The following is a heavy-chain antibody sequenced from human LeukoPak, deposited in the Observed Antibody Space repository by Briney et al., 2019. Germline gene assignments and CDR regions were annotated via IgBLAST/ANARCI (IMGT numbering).Heavy chain of an antibody. CDR3: AREYFSGSGSYEKWFDP. CDR2: IYYSGIT. Sequence: SETLSLTCTVSGGSISTYYWSWIRQPPGKGLEWIGYIYYSGITNYNPSLKSRVTISVDTSKNQFSLKLSSVAAADTALYYCAREYFSGSGSYEKWFDPWGQGTLATVSS. J-gene: IGHJ5*02. D-gene: IGHD3-10*01. V-gene: IGHV4-59*01. CDR1: GGSISTYY.